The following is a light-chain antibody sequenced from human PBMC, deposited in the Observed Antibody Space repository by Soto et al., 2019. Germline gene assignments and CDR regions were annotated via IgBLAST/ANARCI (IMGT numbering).Light chain of an antibody. Sequence: EIVLTQSPGTLSLSPGESATLSCRASQSVSSASLVWYQQRPGQAPRLLIYAASSRATGIPDRFTGSGSGTDFTLTVSRLEPEDFGVYYCQQYSSPPIYSFGQGTKLEIK. V-gene: IGKV3-20*01. J-gene: IGKJ2*03. CDR2: AAS. CDR1: QSVSSAS. CDR3: QQYSSPPIYS.